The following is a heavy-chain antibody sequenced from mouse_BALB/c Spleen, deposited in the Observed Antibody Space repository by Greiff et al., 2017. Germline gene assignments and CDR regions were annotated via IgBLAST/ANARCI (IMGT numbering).Heavy chain of an antibody. J-gene: IGHJ4*01. Sequence: EVQGVESGGGLVKPGGSLKLSCAASGFTFSDYYMYWVRQTPEKRLEWVATISDGGSYTYYPDSVKGRFTISRDNAKNNLYLQMSSLKSEDTAMYYCARDRATMITTWAMDYWGQGTSVTVSS. V-gene: IGHV5-4*02. D-gene: IGHD2-4*01. CDR1: GFTFSDYY. CDR2: ISDGGSYT. CDR3: ARDRATMITTWAMDY.